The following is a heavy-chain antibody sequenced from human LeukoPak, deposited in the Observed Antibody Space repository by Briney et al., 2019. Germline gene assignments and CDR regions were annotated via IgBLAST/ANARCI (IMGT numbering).Heavy chain of an antibody. V-gene: IGHV3-23*01. D-gene: IGHD2-8*01. CDR3: AKDNVRGTAYSFDY. Sequence: GGSLRLSCAASGFTFSSYAMSWVRQAPGKGLEWVSTISGSGATTYHADSVRGRLTISRVNSKSTLFLQMNSLGAEDTAIYYCAKDNVRGTAYSFDYWGQGTLVTVSS. CDR1: GFTFSSYA. J-gene: IGHJ4*02. CDR2: ISGSGATT.